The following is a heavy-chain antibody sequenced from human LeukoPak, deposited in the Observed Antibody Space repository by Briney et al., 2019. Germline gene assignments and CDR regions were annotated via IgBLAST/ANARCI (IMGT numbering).Heavy chain of an antibody. CDR2: IYYSGST. J-gene: IGHJ4*02. CDR1: GGSISSYY. CDR3: ARHSPLGPYSYGYVGGRYYFDY. V-gene: IGHV4-59*08. D-gene: IGHD5-18*01. Sequence: SETLSLTCTVSGGSISSYYWSWIRQPPGKGLEWIGYIYYSGSTNYNPSLKSRVTISVDTSKNQFSLKLSSVTAADTAVYYCARHSPLGPYSYGYVGGRYYFDYWGQGTLVTVSS.